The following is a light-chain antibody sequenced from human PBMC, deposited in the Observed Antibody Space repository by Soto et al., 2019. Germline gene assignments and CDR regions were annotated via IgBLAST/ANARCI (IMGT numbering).Light chain of an antibody. CDR3: NSFRVSHLYV. J-gene: IGLJ1*01. CDR2: EVT. V-gene: IGLV2-14*01. Sequence: QSALTQPASVSGSPGQTITISCTGTSXDIGGYNAVSWYQHHPGKAPKLIIYEVTHRPSGVSDRFSASKSGNTASLTISGLRAEDEADYYCNSFRVSHLYVFGTGTKVTVL. CDR1: SXDIGGYNA.